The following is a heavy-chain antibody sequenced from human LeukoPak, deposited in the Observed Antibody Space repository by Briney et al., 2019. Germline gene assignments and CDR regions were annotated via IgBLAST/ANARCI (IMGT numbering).Heavy chain of an antibody. Sequence: GGSLRLSCAASGFRFSSYWMSWVRQAPGKGLEWVANINQDGSEKYYVDSVKGRFTISRDNAKNSLYLQMNSLRAEDTAVYYCARDFGSRGSGTLYYFDYWGQGTLVTVSS. D-gene: IGHD3-10*01. J-gene: IGHJ4*02. CDR1: GFRFSSYW. CDR2: INQDGSEK. V-gene: IGHV3-7*01. CDR3: ARDFGSRGSGTLYYFDY.